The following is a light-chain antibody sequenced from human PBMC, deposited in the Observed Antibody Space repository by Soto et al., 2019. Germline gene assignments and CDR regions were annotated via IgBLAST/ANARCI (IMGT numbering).Light chain of an antibody. CDR3: QQLNSYLIT. CDR2: AAS. J-gene: IGKJ5*01. Sequence: DIQLTQSPSFLSASVGDRVTITCRASQGLRSDLAWYQQKPGKAPKLLIYAASTLQSGVPSRFSGSGSGTEFTLTISSLQPEDFATYYCQQLNSYLITFGQGTRLEIK. V-gene: IGKV1-9*01. CDR1: QGLRSD.